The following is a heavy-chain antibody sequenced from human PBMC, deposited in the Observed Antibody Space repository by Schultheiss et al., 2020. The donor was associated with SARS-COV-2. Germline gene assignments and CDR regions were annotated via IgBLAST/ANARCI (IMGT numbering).Heavy chain of an antibody. Sequence: GESLKISCAASGFTFSSYGMHWVRQAPGKGLEWVAFIRYDGSNKYYADSVKGRFTISRDNSKNTLYLQMNSLRAEDTAVYYCAKDRAVAGNYFDYWGQGTLVTVSS. CDR2: IRYDGSNK. J-gene: IGHJ4*02. CDR3: AKDRAVAGNYFDY. V-gene: IGHV3-30*02. CDR1: GFTFSSYG. D-gene: IGHD6-19*01.